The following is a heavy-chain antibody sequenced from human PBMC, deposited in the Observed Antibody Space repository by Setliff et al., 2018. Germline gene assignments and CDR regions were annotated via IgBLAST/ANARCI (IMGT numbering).Heavy chain of an antibody. CDR1: GDTFNTYT. J-gene: IGHJ6*02. CDR2: ISGHNGKT. D-gene: IGHD3-9*01. V-gene: IGHV1-18*01. CDR3: AKEPAISLTEAIRRSYYDYALDV. Sequence: ASVKVSCKVSGDTFNTYTLSWVRQAPGQGLEWMGWISGHNGKTMYAQKFQDRVVMTTDTDTGTAYMELRNLRSDDAAIYYCAKEPAISLTEAIRRSYYDYALDVWGQGTTVTVSS.